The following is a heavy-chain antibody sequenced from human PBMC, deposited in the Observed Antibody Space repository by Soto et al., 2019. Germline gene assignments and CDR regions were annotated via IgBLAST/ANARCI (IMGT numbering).Heavy chain of an antibody. V-gene: IGHV3-15*06. CDR2: IKSEANGGTP. CDR3: TPEIGSNYYGHYFDS. Sequence: GGSLRLSCAASGFSFNNAWMSWVRQAPGKGLEWVGRIKSEANGGTPNYASAVEGRFTISRDDSKNMLYLQMNSLRTDDTAVYYCTPEIGSNYYGHYFDSWGQGTLVTVSS. D-gene: IGHD3-10*01. CDR1: GFSFNNAW. J-gene: IGHJ4*02.